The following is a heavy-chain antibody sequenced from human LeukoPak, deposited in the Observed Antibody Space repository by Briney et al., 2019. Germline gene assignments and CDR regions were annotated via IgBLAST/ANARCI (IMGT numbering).Heavy chain of an antibody. J-gene: IGHJ4*02. Sequence: GGSLRLSCAASGFIVSSYAMSWVRQAPGKGLEWVSVISGSGASTYYTDSVKGRFIISRDNSKNTLYLQMNSLRAEDTAVYYCAKDLHYDILTGLNYWGQGTLVTVSS. CDR3: AKDLHYDILTGLNY. D-gene: IGHD3-9*01. V-gene: IGHV3-23*01. CDR1: GFIVSSYA. CDR2: ISGSGAST.